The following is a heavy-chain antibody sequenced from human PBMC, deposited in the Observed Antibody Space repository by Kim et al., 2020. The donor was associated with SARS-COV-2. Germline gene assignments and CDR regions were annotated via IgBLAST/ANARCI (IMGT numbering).Heavy chain of an antibody. CDR2: ISSSSSYI. V-gene: IGHV3-21*01. CDR1: GFTFSSYS. Sequence: GGSLRLSCAASGFTFSSYSMNWVRQAPGKGLEWVSSISSSSSYIYYADSVKGRFTISRDNAKNSLYLQMNSLRAEDTAVYYCARVPSFYCSGGSCYADAFDIWGQGTMVTVSS. CDR3: ARVPSFYCSGGSCYADAFDI. D-gene: IGHD2-15*01. J-gene: IGHJ3*02.